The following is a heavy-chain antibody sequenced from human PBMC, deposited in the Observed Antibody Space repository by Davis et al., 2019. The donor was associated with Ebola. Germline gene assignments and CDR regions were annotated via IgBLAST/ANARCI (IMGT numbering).Heavy chain of an antibody. CDR2: IYSCGST. J-gene: IGHJ4*02. D-gene: IGHD4-17*01. CDR3: AKGGDSYGEDYMVSCDY. Sequence: GESLKISCAASGFTVSSNYMSWVRQAPGKGLEWVSVIYSCGSTYYADSVKGRFTISRDNSKNTLYLQMNSLRAEDTAVYYCAKGGDSYGEDYMVSCDYWGQGTLVTVSS. CDR1: GFTVSSNY. V-gene: IGHV3-66*03.